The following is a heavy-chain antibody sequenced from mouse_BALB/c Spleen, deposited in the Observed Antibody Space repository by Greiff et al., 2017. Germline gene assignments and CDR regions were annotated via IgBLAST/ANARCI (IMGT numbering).Heavy chain of an antibody. Sequence: QVQLKESGPELVKPGASVKISCKASGYSFTSYYIHWVKQRPGQGLEWIGWIFPGSGNTKYNEKFKGKATLTADTSSSTAYMQLSSLTSEDSAVYFCARCPYGNYPAWFAYWGQGTLVTVSA. D-gene: IGHD2-1*01. CDR1: GYSFTSYY. J-gene: IGHJ3*01. CDR2: IFPGSGNT. V-gene: IGHV1-66*01. CDR3: ARCPYGNYPAWFAY.